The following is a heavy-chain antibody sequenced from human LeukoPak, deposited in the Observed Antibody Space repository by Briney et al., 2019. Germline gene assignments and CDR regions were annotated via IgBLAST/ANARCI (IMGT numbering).Heavy chain of an antibody. D-gene: IGHD3-22*01. Sequence: GGSLRLSCAASGFTFSSYSMNWVRQAPGKGLEWVSSISSSSSYIYYADSVKGRFTISRDNAKISLYLQMNSLRAEDTAVYYCASERYYYDSSGYYADAFDIWGQGTMVTVSS. CDR1: GFTFSSYS. V-gene: IGHV3-21*01. CDR3: ASERYYYDSSGYYADAFDI. CDR2: ISSSSSYI. J-gene: IGHJ3*02.